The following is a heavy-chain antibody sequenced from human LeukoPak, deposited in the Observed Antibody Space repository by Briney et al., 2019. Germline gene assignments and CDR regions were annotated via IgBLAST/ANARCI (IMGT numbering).Heavy chain of an antibody. J-gene: IGHJ5*02. D-gene: IGHD3-22*01. Sequence: PSETLSLTCTVSGGSISSYYWSWIRQPAGKGLEWIGRSSTTGTTNYNPSLKSRVTMSVDTSKNQFSLRLTSVTAADTAVYYCVRGIYYDSGRNCFDPWGQGTLVTVSS. CDR2: SSTTGTT. V-gene: IGHV4-4*07. CDR3: VRGIYYDSGRNCFDP. CDR1: GGSISSYY.